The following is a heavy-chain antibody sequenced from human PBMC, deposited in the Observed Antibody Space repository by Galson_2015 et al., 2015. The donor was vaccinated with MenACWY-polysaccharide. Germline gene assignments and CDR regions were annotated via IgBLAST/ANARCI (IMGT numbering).Heavy chain of an antibody. Sequence: TLSLSCTVSGGSISSGSYYWSWIRRPGGKGLEWIGRIYTSGSTNYNPTPKSRVTISVDTSTTQFSLKLSSVAAADTAVYYCARAEAVLWGSVDYWGQGTLVTVSS. CDR3: ARAEAVLWGSVDY. V-gene: IGHV4-61*02. J-gene: IGHJ4*02. D-gene: IGHD3-16*01. CDR2: IYTSGST. CDR1: GGSISSGSYY.